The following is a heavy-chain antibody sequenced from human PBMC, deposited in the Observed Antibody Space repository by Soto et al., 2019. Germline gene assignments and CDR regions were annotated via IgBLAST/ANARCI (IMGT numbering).Heavy chain of an antibody. Sequence: ASETLSLTCAVYGGSFSGYYWSWIRQPPGKGLEWIGEINHSGSTNYNPSLKSRVTISVDTSKNQFSLKLSSVTAADTAVYYCARGGTYYDFWSGYRPYYYYMDVWGKGTTVTVSS. V-gene: IGHV4-34*01. CDR3: ARGGTYYDFWSGYRPYYYYMDV. J-gene: IGHJ6*03. CDR1: GGSFSGYY. CDR2: INHSGST. D-gene: IGHD3-3*01.